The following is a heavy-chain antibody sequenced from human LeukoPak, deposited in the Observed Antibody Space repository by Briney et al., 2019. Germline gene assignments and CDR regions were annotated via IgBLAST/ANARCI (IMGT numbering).Heavy chain of an antibody. J-gene: IGHJ4*02. CDR3: ARAERSGVKLDY. CDR2: IYYSGST. V-gene: IGHV4-59*01. Sequence: PSETLSLTCAVSGGSISSYYWSWIRQPPGKGLEWIGYIYYSGSTNYNPSLKGRVTISVDTSKNQFSLKLSSVTAADTAVYYCARAERSGVKLDYWGQGTLVTVSS. D-gene: IGHD3-10*01. CDR1: GGSISSYY.